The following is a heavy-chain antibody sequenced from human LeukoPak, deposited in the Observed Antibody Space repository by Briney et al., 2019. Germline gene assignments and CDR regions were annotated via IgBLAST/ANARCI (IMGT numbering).Heavy chain of an antibody. CDR1: GFTFSGYW. J-gene: IGHJ6*03. CDR2: INHSGST. D-gene: IGHD2-2*02. V-gene: IGHV4-34*01. CDR3: ARASAVVPAAIRLPYYYYYYMDV. Sequence: GSLRLSCAASGFTFSGYWMSWVRQAPGKGLEWIGEINHSGSTNYNPSLKSRVTISVDTSKNQFSLKLSSVTAADTAVYYCARASAVVPAAIRLPYYYYYYMDVWGKGTTVTVSS.